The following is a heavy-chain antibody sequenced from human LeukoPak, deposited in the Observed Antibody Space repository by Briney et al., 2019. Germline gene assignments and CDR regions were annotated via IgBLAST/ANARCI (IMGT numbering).Heavy chain of an antibody. CDR1: GFSFSSYA. J-gene: IGHJ4*02. D-gene: IGHD3-22*01. Sequence: GGSLRLSCAASGFSFSSYAMSWVRQAPGKGLEWVSAISGSGGSTYYADSVKGRFTISRDNSKNTLYLQMNSLRAEDTAVYYCAKDGLTMIVVVPRGVDYWGQGTLVTVSS. CDR2: ISGSGGST. CDR3: AKDGLTMIVVVPRGVDY. V-gene: IGHV3-23*01.